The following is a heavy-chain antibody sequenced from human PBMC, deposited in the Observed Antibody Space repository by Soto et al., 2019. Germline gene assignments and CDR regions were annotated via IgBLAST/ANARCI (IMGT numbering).Heavy chain of an antibody. CDR3: AKATYYSDFDGYFDW. J-gene: IGHJ4*02. D-gene: IGHD1-26*01. CDR2: IYSGGST. Sequence: EVQLVESGGGLVQPGGSLRLSCAASGFTVSNNYMSWVRQAPGKGLEWVSFIYSGGSTYYADSVKGRFTISRDNAKNTLYLQINSLRAEDTAVYYCAKATYYSDFDGYFDWWGQGTLVTVSS. CDR1: GFTVSNNY. V-gene: IGHV3-66*01.